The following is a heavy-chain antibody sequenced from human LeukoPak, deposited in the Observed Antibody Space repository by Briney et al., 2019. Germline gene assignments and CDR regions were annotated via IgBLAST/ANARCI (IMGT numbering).Heavy chain of an antibody. CDR3: ARDTTYYYGSGSYGAFDI. Sequence: PSETLSLTCTVSGGSISSSSYYWGWIRQPPGKGLEWIGSIYYSGSTNYNPSLKSRVTISVDTSKNQFSLKLSSVAAADTAVYYCARDTTYYYGSGSYGAFDIWGQGTMVTVSS. CDR2: IYYSGST. D-gene: IGHD3-10*01. V-gene: IGHV4-39*07. CDR1: GGSISSSSYY. J-gene: IGHJ3*02.